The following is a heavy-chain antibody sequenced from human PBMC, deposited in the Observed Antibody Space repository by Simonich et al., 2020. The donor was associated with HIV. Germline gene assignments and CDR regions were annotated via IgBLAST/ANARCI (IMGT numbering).Heavy chain of an antibody. J-gene: IGHJ6*02. Sequence: QLQLVQSGSELKKPGASVKVSCKASCYSFTTLGINWVRQYRGQGLEWMGWISPKNGNRNYAQRFQGRVTMTTDTSTSTAYMELRSLRSDDTAVYYGARDGNSLNGMDVWGQGTTVTVSS. D-gene: IGHD1-1*01. CDR3: ARDGNSLNGMDV. V-gene: IGHV1-18*01. CDR2: ISPKNGNR. CDR1: CYSFTTLG.